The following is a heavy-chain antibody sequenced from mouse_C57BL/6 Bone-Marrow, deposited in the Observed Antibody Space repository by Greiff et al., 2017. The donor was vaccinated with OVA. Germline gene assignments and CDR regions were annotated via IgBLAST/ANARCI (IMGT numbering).Heavy chain of an antibody. V-gene: IGHV1-82*01. D-gene: IGHD1-1*01. J-gene: IGHJ1*03. CDR2: IYPGDGDT. CDR1: GYAFSSSW. CDR3: ARIRITTVVATYWYFDV. Sequence: QVQLQQSGPELVKPGASVKISCKASGYAFSSSWMNWVKQRPGKGLEWIGRIYPGDGDTNYNGKFKGKATLTADESSSTAYMQLSSLTSEDSAVYFCARIRITTVVATYWYFDVWGTGTTVTVSS.